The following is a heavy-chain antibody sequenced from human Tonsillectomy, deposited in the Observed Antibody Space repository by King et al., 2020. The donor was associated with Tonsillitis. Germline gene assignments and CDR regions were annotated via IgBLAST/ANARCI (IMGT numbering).Heavy chain of an antibody. CDR3: ANDFWSGYSPPPSPGYYYGMDV. CDR2: ISYDGSNK. J-gene: IGHJ6*02. CDR1: GFTFSSYG. Sequence: VQLVESGGGVVQPGRSLRLSCAASGFTFSSYGMHWVRQAPGKGLEWVAVISYDGSNKYYADSVKGRFTISRDNSKNTLYLQMNSLRAEDTAVYYCANDFWSGYSPPPSPGYYYGMDVWGQGTTVTVSS. D-gene: IGHD3-3*01. V-gene: IGHV3-30*18.